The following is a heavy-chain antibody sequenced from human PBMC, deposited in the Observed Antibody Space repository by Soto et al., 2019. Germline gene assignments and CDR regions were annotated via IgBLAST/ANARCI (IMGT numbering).Heavy chain of an antibody. CDR3: GRRTRGDPAFDY. V-gene: IGHV1-69*02. CDR1: GATFSSYT. J-gene: IGHJ4*02. Sequence: SVKVSCKAAGATFSSYTISWVRQAPGQGLEWMGRIIPILGIANYAQKFKGRVTITADKSTSTAYMELSSLRSEDTAVYYCGRRTRGDPAFDYWGQGPLVTVSS. CDR2: IIPILGIA. D-gene: IGHD4-17*01.